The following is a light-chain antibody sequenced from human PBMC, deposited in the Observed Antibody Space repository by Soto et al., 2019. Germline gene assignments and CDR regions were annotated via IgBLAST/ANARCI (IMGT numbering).Light chain of an antibody. CDR3: QHSHSSPLT. CDR2: AAS. CDR1: QSITSH. Sequence: DIQMTQSPSSLSASVGDTVTITCRASQSITSHLNWYQQKPGEAPKLVIFAASSLRSGVPARFSGSGSGTDFTLTITSLQPEDFATYSCQHSHSSPLTFGGGTKVDIK. J-gene: IGKJ4*01. V-gene: IGKV1-39*01.